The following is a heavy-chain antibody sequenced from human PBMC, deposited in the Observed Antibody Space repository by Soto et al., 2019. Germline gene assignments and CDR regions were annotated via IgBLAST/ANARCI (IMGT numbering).Heavy chain of an antibody. CDR2: IHYGESP. Sequence: SETLSLTCSISDDSINTYFWTWLRQTPGKRLEWLGYIHYGESPNYNPSLQSRVIMSLDTSPKQLSLDLFSLTAADTAVYFCSRDGLGASCGVGCFSSYLDQGGEGVLVT. J-gene: IGHJ4*02. CDR1: DDSINTYF. CDR3: SRDGLGASCGVGCFSSYLDQ. D-gene: IGHD2-21*02. V-gene: IGHV4-59*01.